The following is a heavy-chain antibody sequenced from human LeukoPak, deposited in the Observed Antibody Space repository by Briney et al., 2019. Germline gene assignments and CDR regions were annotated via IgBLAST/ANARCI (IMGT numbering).Heavy chain of an antibody. V-gene: IGHV1-18*01. D-gene: IGHD3-3*01. CDR1: GYTFTSYG. CDR3: ARVSPTPRTYYDFWSGYYRTPNWFDP. J-gene: IGHJ5*02. CDR2: ISAYNGNT. Sequence: ASVKVSCKASGYTFTSYGISWVRQAPGQGLEWMGWISAYNGNTNYAQTLQGRVTMTTDTSTSTAYMELRSLRSDDTAVYYCARVSPTPRTYYDFWSGYYRTPNWFDPWGQGTLVTVSS.